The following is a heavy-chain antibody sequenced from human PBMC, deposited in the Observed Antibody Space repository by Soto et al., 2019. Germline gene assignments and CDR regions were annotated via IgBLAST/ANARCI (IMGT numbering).Heavy chain of an antibody. CDR3: ARFTISGVVGYAMDV. D-gene: IGHD3-3*01. J-gene: IGHJ6*02. Sequence: PGVSLSLSCAASGFTFSTYAMSWVRHPPGKGLEWVSAIRSSGGSTYYADSVKGHVTISADKSITTAYLQWSRLKASDTGMYYCARFTISGVVGYAMDVWGQGTMVTVSS. V-gene: IGHV3-23*01. CDR1: GFTFSTYA. CDR2: IRSSGGST.